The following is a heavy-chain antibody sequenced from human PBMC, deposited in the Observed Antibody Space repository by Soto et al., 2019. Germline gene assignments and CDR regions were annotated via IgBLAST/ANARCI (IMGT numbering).Heavy chain of an antibody. V-gene: IGHV3-23*01. CDR3: AKVVDIGPGYYHGSGSYIALNAAFDI. Sequence: GGSLRLSCAASGFTFGSYAMSWVRQAPGKGLEWVSAISGSGGSTYYADSVKGRFTISRDNSKNTLYLQMNSLRAEDTAVYYCAKVVDIGPGYYHGSGSYIALNAAFDIWGQGTMVTVSS. CDR2: ISGSGGST. D-gene: IGHD3-10*01. J-gene: IGHJ3*02. CDR1: GFTFGSYA.